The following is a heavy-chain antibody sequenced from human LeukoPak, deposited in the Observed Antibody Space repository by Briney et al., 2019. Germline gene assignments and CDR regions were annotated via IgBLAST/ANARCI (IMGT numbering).Heavy chain of an antibody. J-gene: IGHJ4*02. Sequence: PGRSLRLSCAASGFTFSNAWMSWVRQAPGKGLEWDGRIKSKTDGGTSDYAAPVKGRFTTSRDDSKNTMYLEMNSLKTEDTAVYYCTTDVQIEIGSDKIYGWAYYFDYWGQGTLVTVSS. CDR2: IKSKTDGGTS. CDR3: TTDVQIEIGSDKIYGWAYYFDY. D-gene: IGHD3-16*01. V-gene: IGHV3-15*01. CDR1: GFTFSNAW.